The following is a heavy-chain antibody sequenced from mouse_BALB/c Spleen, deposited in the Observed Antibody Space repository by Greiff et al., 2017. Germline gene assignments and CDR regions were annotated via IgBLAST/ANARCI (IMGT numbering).Heavy chain of an antibody. Sequence: EVQGVESGGGLVKPGGSLKLSCAASGFTFSSYAMSWVRQSPEKRLEWVAEISSGGSYTYYPDTVTGRFTISRDNAKNTLYLEMSSLRSEDTAMYYCARREYGNYLDYWGQGTTLTVSS. V-gene: IGHV5-9-4*01. J-gene: IGHJ2*01. CDR1: GFTFSSYA. D-gene: IGHD2-10*02. CDR3: ARREYGNYLDY. CDR2: ISSGGSYT.